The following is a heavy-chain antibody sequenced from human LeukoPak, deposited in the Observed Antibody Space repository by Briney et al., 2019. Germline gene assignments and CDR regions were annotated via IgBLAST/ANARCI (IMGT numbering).Heavy chain of an antibody. CDR1: GGTFSSYA. CDR3: ARDFELATVTTSWFDP. V-gene: IGHV1-69*10. D-gene: IGHD4-11*01. Sequence: ASVKVSCKASGGTFSSYAISWVRQAPGQGLEWMGWIIPFLGIANYAQKFQGRVTITADKSTSTAYMELSSLRSEDTAVYYCARDFELATVTTSWFDPWGQGTLVTVSS. CDR2: IIPFLGIA. J-gene: IGHJ5*02.